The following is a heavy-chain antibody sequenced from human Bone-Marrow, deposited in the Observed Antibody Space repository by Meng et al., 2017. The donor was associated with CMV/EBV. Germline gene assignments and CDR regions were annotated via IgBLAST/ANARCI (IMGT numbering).Heavy chain of an antibody. J-gene: IGHJ6*02. D-gene: IGHD4-23*01. CDR1: VFTLKNYG. Sequence: GESLKISCAASVFTLKNYGMSWVRQAPGKGLEWVSSISGSDGTTNYADSVKGRFTISRDNAKNSLYLQMNSLRAEDTAVYYCARLGNNYYGMDVWGQGTTVTVSS. CDR2: ISGSDGTT. V-gene: IGHV3-48*04. CDR3: ARLGNNYYGMDV.